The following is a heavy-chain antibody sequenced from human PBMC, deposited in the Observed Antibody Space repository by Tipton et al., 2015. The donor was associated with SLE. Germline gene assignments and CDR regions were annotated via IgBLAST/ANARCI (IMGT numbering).Heavy chain of an antibody. CDR2: INHSGNT. J-gene: IGHJ4*02. Sequence: TLSLTCDVYGGSFSGYYWTWIRQPPGTGLAWIGEINHSGNTNYSPSLNSRVIMSVDTSTNQFSLRLDSLTAADTAIYYCVRSSGYYSDFWGQGALVTVSS. D-gene: IGHD3-3*01. CDR1: GGSFSGYY. CDR3: VRSSGYYSDF. V-gene: IGHV4-34*01.